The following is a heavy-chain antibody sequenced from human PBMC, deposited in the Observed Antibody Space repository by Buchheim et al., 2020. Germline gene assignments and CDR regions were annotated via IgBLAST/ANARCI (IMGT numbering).Heavy chain of an antibody. CDR2: ISGDGANT. Sequence: EVQDLESGGGLVQPGGSLRLSCAASGFTFSSYAMSWVRQTPGKGLEWVSGISGDGANTYYADSVKGRFTTSRDNSKNTVYLQMHSLRAEDTALYYCATYKYSSSSDYYYGMDVWGQGTT. CDR3: ATYKYSSSSDYYYGMDV. J-gene: IGHJ6*02. D-gene: IGHD6-6*01. V-gene: IGHV3-23*01. CDR1: GFTFSSYA.